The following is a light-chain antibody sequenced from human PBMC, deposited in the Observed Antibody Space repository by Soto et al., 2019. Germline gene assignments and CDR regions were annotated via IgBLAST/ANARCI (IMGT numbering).Light chain of an antibody. Sequence: QSVLTQPPSASGTPGQRVTISCSGSISNIGSNTVNWYQQLPGTAPKLLIYSNNQRPSGVPDRFSGSKSGTSASLAISGLQSEDEADYYCAAWDDSLNGHVVFGGGTKLPVL. CDR1: ISNIGSNT. J-gene: IGLJ2*01. V-gene: IGLV1-44*01. CDR3: AAWDDSLNGHVV. CDR2: SNN.